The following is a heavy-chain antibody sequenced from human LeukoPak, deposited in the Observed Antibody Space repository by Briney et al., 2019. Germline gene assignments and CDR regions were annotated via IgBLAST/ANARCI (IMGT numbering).Heavy chain of an antibody. CDR1: GGSFSGYY. CDR3: ARGTTRRHYYYYMDV. J-gene: IGHJ6*03. CDR2: INHSGST. V-gene: IGHV4-34*01. D-gene: IGHD1-7*01. Sequence: SETLSLTCAVYGGSFSGYYWSWIRQPPGTGLEWIGEINHSGSTNYNPSLKSRVTISVDTSKNQFSLKLRSVTAADTAVYYCARGTTRRHYYYYMDVWGKGTTVTVSS.